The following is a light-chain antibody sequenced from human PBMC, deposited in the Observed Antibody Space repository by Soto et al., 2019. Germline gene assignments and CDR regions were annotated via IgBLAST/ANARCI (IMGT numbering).Light chain of an antibody. V-gene: IGKV1-39*01. CDR1: QTMIRY. Sequence: DIQMTQSASSLSASVGDRVTITCRASQTMIRYLNWYQQKPGRAPNLLIYAASSLQSGVPSRFSGSGSGTEFTLTIISLQPEDFATYYCQQSYSTLFTFGPGTKVEIK. CDR2: AAS. CDR3: QQSYSTLFT. J-gene: IGKJ3*01.